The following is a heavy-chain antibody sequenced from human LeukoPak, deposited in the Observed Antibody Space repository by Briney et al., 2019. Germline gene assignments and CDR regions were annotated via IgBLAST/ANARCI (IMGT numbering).Heavy chain of an antibody. Sequence: RPGGSLRLSCAASGFTLSSYSMHWVRQAPGKGLEFVSAISRNGRNTYYGNSVKGRFTISRDISKNTLHLQMGSLRPEDMAVYYCARVDSGSACASWGQGILVTVSS. CDR3: ARVDSGSACAS. CDR2: ISRNGRNT. J-gene: IGHJ1*01. D-gene: IGHD6-19*01. V-gene: IGHV3-64*01. CDR1: GFTLSSYS.